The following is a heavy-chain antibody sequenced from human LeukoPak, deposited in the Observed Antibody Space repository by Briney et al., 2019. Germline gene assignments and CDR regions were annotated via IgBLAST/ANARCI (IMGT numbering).Heavy chain of an antibody. CDR3: ARASAAVIGAFDI. V-gene: IGHV4-61*02. J-gene: IGHJ3*02. D-gene: IGHD6-13*01. Sequence: PSETLSLTCTVSGGSISANSYFWNWIRQPAGKGLEWLGRVYNDGDTKYNPSLKSRVTISVDTSKNQFSLKLSSVTAADTAVYYCARASAAVIGAFDIWGRGTMVTVSS. CDR2: VYNDGDT. CDR1: GGSISANSYF.